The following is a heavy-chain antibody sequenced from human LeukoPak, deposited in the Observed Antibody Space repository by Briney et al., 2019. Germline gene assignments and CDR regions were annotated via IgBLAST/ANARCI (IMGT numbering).Heavy chain of an antibody. CDR3: ARGREVGAYHYYYYMDV. CDR2: ISSGSSYI. CDR1: GFTFSTYS. J-gene: IGHJ6*03. V-gene: IGHV3-21*04. D-gene: IGHD1-26*01. Sequence: GGSLRLSCAVSGFTFSTYSMNWVRQAPGKGLEWVSSISSGSSYIYYADSVKGRFTISRDNAKNSLYLQMNSLRVEDTAVYYCARGREVGAYHYYYYMDVWGKGTTVTVSS.